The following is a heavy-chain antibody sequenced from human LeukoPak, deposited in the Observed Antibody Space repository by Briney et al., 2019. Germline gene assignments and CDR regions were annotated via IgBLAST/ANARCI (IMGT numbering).Heavy chain of an antibody. D-gene: IGHD3-16*01. CDR1: GGSISSSTYY. CDR3: GRLVGGAQQYYYYYMDV. Sequence: SETLSLTCTVSGGSISSSTYYWGWVRQSPGKGLEWIGIIYYSGSTYYSPSLESRVTISVDTSKNQFSLKLSSVTAADTAVYYCGRLVGGAQQYYYYYMDVWGKGTTVTVSS. J-gene: IGHJ6*03. V-gene: IGHV4-39*01. CDR2: IYYSGST.